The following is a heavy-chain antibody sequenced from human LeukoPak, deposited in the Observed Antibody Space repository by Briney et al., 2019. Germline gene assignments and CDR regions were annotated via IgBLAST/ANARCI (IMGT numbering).Heavy chain of an antibody. D-gene: IGHD6-13*01. Sequence: SETLSLTCTVSGGSFSSYYWSWIRQPAGKGLEWIGRIYTSGSTNYNPSLKSRVTMSVDTSKNQFSLKLSSVTAADTAVYYCARDSQSGQLVLSDSYYYMDVWGKGTTVTISS. CDR2: IYTSGST. V-gene: IGHV4-4*07. J-gene: IGHJ6*03. CDR1: GGSFSSYY. CDR3: ARDSQSGQLVLSDSYYYMDV.